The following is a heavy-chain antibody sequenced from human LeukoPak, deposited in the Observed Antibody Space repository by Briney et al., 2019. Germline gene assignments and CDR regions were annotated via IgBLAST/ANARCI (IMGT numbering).Heavy chain of an antibody. CDR1: GGSISSGGYY. J-gene: IGHJ4*02. CDR2: IYYSGST. CDR3: ARGARDRVGATSTCEDNFDY. D-gene: IGHD1-26*01. V-gene: IGHV4-31*03. Sequence: PSETLSLTCTVSGGSISSGGYYWSWIRQHPGKGLEWIGYIYYSGSTYYNPSLKSRVTISVDTSKNQFSLKLSSVTAADTAVYYCARGARDRVGATSTCEDNFDYWGQGTLVTVSS.